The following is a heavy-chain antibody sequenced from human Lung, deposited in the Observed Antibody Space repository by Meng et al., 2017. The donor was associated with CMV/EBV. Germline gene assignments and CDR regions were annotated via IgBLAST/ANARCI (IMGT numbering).Heavy chain of an antibody. CDR2: ISPYTGNT. Sequence: ASVKVSXKTSGYTFNSFGISWVRQAPGQGLEWLGWISPYTGNTFYAQNLQGRVTLTTDRSTSTAYMELRSLTSDDTAVYYCARDLRLVPSAAQEFWGQGTLVXVSS. V-gene: IGHV1-18*01. CDR3: ARDLRLVPSAAQEF. CDR1: GYTFNSFG. D-gene: IGHD2-2*01. J-gene: IGHJ4*02.